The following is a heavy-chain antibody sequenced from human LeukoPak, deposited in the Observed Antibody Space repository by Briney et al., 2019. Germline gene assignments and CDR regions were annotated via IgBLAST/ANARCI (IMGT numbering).Heavy chain of an antibody. V-gene: IGHV1-3*01. CDR1: GYTFTSYA. D-gene: IGHD3-22*01. CDR3: ARAVGRSRVVTPAMDV. CDR2: INAGNGNT. Sequence: AASVKVSCKASGYTFTSYAMHWVRQAPGQRLEWMGWINAGNGNTKYSQKFQGRVTITRDTSASTAYMELSSLRSEDTAVYYCARAVGRSRVVTPAMDVWGKGTTVTVSS. J-gene: IGHJ6*04.